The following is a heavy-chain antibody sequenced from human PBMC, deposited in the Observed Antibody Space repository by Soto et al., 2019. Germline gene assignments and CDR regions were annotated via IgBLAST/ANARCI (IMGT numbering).Heavy chain of an antibody. Sequence: QVQLVQSGAEVKKPGSSVKVSCKASGGTFSSYAISWVRQAPGQGLEWMGGIIPISGTANYAQKYQGRGTIAANESSTTAYMERSSQRSEDTAVYYCARSQGSSTSLEIYYYYYYGMDGWGQGTTVTVSS. CDR3: ARSQGSSTSLEIYYYYYYGMDG. CDR1: GGTFSSYA. CDR2: IIPISGTA. D-gene: IGHD2-2*01. V-gene: IGHV1-69*01. J-gene: IGHJ6*02.